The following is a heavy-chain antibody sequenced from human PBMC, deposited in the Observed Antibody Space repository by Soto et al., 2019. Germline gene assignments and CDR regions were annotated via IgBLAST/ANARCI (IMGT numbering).Heavy chain of an antibody. Sequence: QVQLQESGPGLVKPSETLSLTCSVSGGSISSYYWTWIRQSPGKRLEWIGYIYYSGSTNYNPSRKSRVTISVDTSKNPFSLKLNSVTAADTAVYYCAREVKYGDYYYYYMDVWGKGTTVTVSS. J-gene: IGHJ6*03. CDR3: AREVKYGDYYYYYMDV. D-gene: IGHD2-2*01. CDR2: IYYSGST. V-gene: IGHV4-59*01. CDR1: GGSISSYY.